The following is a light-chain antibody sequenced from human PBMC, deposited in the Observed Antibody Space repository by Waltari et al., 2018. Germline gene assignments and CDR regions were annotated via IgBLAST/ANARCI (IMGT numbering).Light chain of an antibody. CDR2: KDT. J-gene: IGLJ2*01. CDR3: HSSDTSPSVV. V-gene: IGLV3-25*03. CDR1: ALSKQH. Sequence: SYELTQPPSVSVSPGQTATITCSGDALSKQHVYWYQLKPGQAPVLVIYKDTERSSGTPERFSGSSSGPTVTLTISGVQPEDEADYYCHSSDTSPSVVFGGGTKLTVL.